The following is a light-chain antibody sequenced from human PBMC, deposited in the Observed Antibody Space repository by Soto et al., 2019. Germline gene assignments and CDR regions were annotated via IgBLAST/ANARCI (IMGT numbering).Light chain of an antibody. V-gene: IGLV2-14*01. CDR1: SSDIGGYNY. CDR3: ISYTSSSTLEV. J-gene: IGLJ1*01. Sequence: QSALTQPASVSGSPGQSITISCTGTSSDIGGYNYVSWYQQYPGKAPKVMIYDVSNRPSGVSNRFSGSKSGNTASLTISGLQAEDEADYYCISYTSSSTLEVFGTGTKLTVL. CDR2: DVS.